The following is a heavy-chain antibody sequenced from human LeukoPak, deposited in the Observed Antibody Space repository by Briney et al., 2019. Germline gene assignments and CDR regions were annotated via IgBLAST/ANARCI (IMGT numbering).Heavy chain of an antibody. CDR1: GFTFSDYY. J-gene: IGHJ1*01. D-gene: IGHD2-2*02. V-gene: IGHV3-11*06. CDR3: ARDDVVVPAAIRGYFQH. Sequence: PGGSLRLSCAASGFTFSDYYMSWIRQAPGKGLEWVSYISSSSSYIYYADSVKGRFTISRDNAKNSLYLQMNSLRAEDTAVYYCARDDVVVPAAIRGYFQHWGQGTLVTVSS. CDR2: ISSSSSYI.